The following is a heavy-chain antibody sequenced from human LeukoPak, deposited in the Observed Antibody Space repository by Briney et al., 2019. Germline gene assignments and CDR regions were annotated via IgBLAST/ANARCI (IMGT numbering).Heavy chain of an antibody. D-gene: IGHD5-18*01. V-gene: IGHV1-18*01. J-gene: IGHJ4*02. Sequence: ASVKVSCKASGYSFIRYAITWVRQAPGQGLEWIGWISTYNGNTNYAQSLQGGLTLTTDTSTNTAYMELRSLRSDDTAVYYCARERDTALAPYFDYWGQGTLVTVSS. CDR1: GYSFIRYA. CDR3: ARERDTALAPYFDY. CDR2: ISTYNGNT.